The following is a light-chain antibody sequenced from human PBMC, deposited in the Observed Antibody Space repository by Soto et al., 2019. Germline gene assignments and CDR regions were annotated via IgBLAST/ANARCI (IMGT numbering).Light chain of an antibody. J-gene: IGKJ1*01. CDR1: QTVIHNH. Sequence: EIVLTQSPDTLSFSPGERATLSCRSSQTVIHNHLAWHQQKPGQTPRLLVYGASSRATGIPDRFSGSGSGTDFTLTISRLEPEDFAVYYCQQHGTSPITFGQGTKVDIK. V-gene: IGKV3-20*01. CDR3: QQHGTSPIT. CDR2: GAS.